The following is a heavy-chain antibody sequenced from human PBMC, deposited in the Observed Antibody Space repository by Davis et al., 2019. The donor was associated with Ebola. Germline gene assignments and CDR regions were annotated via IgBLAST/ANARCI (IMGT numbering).Heavy chain of an antibody. Sequence: GESLKISCAASGFVFRNYVMSWVRQAPGKGLEWVSTLGTSADTYYADSVKGRFTISRDNSKNTLYLQMNSLRVEDTAMYYCAKDTSNIWFDIWGQGTMVTVSS. CDR3: AKDTSNIWFDI. J-gene: IGHJ3*02. CDR2: LGTSADT. V-gene: IGHV3-23*01. CDR1: GFVFRNYV. D-gene: IGHD1-26*01.